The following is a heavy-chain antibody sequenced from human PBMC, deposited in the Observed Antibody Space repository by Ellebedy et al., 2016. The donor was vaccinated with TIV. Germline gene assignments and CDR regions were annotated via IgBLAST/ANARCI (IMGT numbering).Heavy chain of an antibody. D-gene: IGHD3-22*01. Sequence: GGSLRLSXAASGFTFSSYSMNWVRQAPGKGLEWVSYISSSSSTIYYADSVKGRFTISRDNAKNSLYLQMNSLRDEDTAVYYCARDPPLVDYDSSGYYIYWGQGTLVTVSS. CDR1: GFTFSSYS. V-gene: IGHV3-48*02. J-gene: IGHJ4*02. CDR2: ISSSSSTI. CDR3: ARDPPLVDYDSSGYYIY.